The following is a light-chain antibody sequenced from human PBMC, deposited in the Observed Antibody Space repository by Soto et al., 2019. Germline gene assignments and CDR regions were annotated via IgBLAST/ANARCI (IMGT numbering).Light chain of an antibody. CDR2: DVS. J-gene: IGKJ4*01. V-gene: IGKV3-11*01. CDR1: QNVDTF. CDR3: QQRSDWPLT. Sequence: EIVLTQSPATLSLSPGDSATLSCRASQNVDTFLAWYQQKPGQAPRLLIYDVSNRATDIPARFSGSGSGTDFTLTISSLEPEDFAFYYCQQRSDWPLTFGGGTKVEIK.